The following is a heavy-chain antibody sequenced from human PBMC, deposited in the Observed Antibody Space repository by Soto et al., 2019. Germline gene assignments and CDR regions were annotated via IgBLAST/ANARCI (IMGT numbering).Heavy chain of an antibody. D-gene: IGHD4-17*01. CDR2: VEKSGAT. CDR3: ARGVQGDAPDYRFLES. Sequence: LETLSVSRAVYGVSFSCYGLSWVLQAPGKGVWWIGEVEKSGATKEDPFLKSRVTVLVDTSKNQFSLKLGYVTAADTAVYYCARGVQGDAPDYRFLESWSLGTPVTVSS. V-gene: IGHV4-34*01. CDR1: GVSFSCYG. J-gene: IGHJ4*02.